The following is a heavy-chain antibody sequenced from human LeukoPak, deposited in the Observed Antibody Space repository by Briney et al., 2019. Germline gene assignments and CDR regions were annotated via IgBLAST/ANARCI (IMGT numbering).Heavy chain of an antibody. D-gene: IGHD3-3*01. CDR3: ARGRKSITIFGVVKGHDY. J-gene: IGHJ4*02. Sequence: PSETLSLTCAVYGGSFSGYYWSWIRQPPGKGLEWIGEINHSGSTNYNPSLKSRVTISVGTSKNQFSLKLSSVTAADTAVYYCARGRKSITIFGVVKGHDYWGQGTLVTVSS. CDR2: INHSGST. CDR1: GGSFSGYY. V-gene: IGHV4-34*01.